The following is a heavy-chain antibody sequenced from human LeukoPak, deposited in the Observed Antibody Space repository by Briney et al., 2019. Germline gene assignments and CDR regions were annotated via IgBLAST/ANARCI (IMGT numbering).Heavy chain of an antibody. D-gene: IGHD3-22*01. CDR2: IYPGDSDT. Sequence: GESLKISCKGSGYNFTSYCIGWVRQMPGKGLEWMGIIYPGDSDTRYSPSFQGQVTISADKSVSTAYLHWSSLKASDTAIYYCARPNITSYYDSRGSDAFDVWGQGTMVTVSS. J-gene: IGHJ3*01. CDR3: ARPNITSYYDSRGSDAFDV. CDR1: GYNFTSYC. V-gene: IGHV5-51*01.